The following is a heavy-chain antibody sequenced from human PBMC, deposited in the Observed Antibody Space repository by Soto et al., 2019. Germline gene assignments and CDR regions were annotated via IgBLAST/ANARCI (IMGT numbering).Heavy chain of an antibody. V-gene: IGHV4-39*01. CDR2: IYYSGST. Sequence: PSETLSLTCTVSGGSISSSSYYWGWIRQPPGKGLEWIGSIYYSGSTYYNPSLKSRVTISVDTSKNQFSLKLSSVTAADTAVYYCARRRDYDILTGYPRWFDYWGQGTMVTV. D-gene: IGHD3-9*01. J-gene: IGHJ4*01. CDR3: ARRRDYDILTGYPRWFDY. CDR1: GGSISSSSYY.